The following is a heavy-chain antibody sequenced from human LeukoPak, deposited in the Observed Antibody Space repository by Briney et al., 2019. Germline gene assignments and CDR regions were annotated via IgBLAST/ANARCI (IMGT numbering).Heavy chain of an antibody. D-gene: IGHD6-13*01. CDR3: AFIAAAGLPYYYYIDV. J-gene: IGHJ6*03. Sequence: SETLSLTCAVPVYSISSAYHWAWIGQPPGKGRDWFGSIYHSGSTYYNPSIKSRVTISVDTSKNQFCLKLSSVAAADTAVYCCAFIAAAGLPYYYYIDVWGKGTTVTVSS. CDR1: VYSISSAYH. V-gene: IGHV4-38-2*01. CDR2: IYHSGST.